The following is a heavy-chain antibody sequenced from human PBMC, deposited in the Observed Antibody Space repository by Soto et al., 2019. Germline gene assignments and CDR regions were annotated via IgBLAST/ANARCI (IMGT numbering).Heavy chain of an antibody. CDR3: ARVYRIKYYYGMDV. CDR1: GGSVSSGSYY. Sequence: PSETLSLTCTVSGGSVSSGSYYWSWIRQPPGKGLEWIGYIYYSGSTNYNPSLKSRVTISVDTSKNQFSLKLSSVTAADTAVYYCARVYRIKYYYGMDVWGQGTTVTVSS. V-gene: IGHV4-61*01. CDR2: IYYSGST. J-gene: IGHJ6*02.